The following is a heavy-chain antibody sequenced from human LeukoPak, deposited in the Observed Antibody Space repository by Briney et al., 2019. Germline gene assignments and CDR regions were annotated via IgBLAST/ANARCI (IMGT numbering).Heavy chain of an antibody. V-gene: IGHV3-30*03. CDR2: ISYDGSNK. Sequence: GGSLRLSCAASGFTFSSYGMHWVRQAPGKGLEWVAVISYDGSNKYYADSVKGRFTISRDNSKNTLYLQMNSLRAEDTAVYYCTTTPQAVPWGQGTLVTVSS. CDR1: GFTFSSYG. D-gene: IGHD1-1*01. CDR3: TTTPQAVP. J-gene: IGHJ5*02.